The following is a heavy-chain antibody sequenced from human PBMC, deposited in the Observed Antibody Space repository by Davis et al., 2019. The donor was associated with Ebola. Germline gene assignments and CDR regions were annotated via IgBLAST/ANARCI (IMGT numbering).Heavy chain of an antibody. CDR1: GFTVSSNY. Sequence: GGSLRLSCAASGFTVSSNYMSWVRQPPGKGLEWVSVIYSGGSTYYADSVKGRFTISRDNAKNSLYLQMNSLRAEDTAVYYCARDRGFNWFDPWGQGTLVTVSS. J-gene: IGHJ5*02. CDR2: IYSGGST. CDR3: ARDRGFNWFDP. V-gene: IGHV3-66*01. D-gene: IGHD3-22*01.